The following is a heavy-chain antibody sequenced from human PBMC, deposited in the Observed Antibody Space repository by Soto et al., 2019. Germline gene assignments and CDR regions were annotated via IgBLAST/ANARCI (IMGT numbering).Heavy chain of an antibody. V-gene: IGHV1-69*01. CDR2: IIPIFGKA. D-gene: IGHD5-12*01. CDR1: GGTFSSYA. Sequence: QVQLVQSGAEVQKPGSSVKVSCKASGGTFSSYAISWVRQAPGQGLEWMGGIIPIFGKAKYAQQFQGRVTITADESTSKAYMELSSLRSEDTAVYYCALLDMTRINYGMDVWGQGTTVTVSS. J-gene: IGHJ6*02. CDR3: ALLDMTRINYGMDV.